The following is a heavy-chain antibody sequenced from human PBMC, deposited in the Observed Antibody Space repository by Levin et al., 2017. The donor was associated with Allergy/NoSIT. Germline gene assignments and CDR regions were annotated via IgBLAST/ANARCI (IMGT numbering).Heavy chain of an antibody. Sequence: ASVKVSCKASGYMLTSYPINWVRQAPGQGPEWMGWINTKTGSPTYAPGFAGRFFFSSDTSVSTTYLQIRSLKTEDSAVYYCVRQDNDEATTAFDVWGQGTRVTVSS. CDR1: GYMLTSYP. CDR2: INTKTGSP. J-gene: IGHJ3*01. CDR3: VRQDNDEATTAFDV. V-gene: IGHV7-4-1*01. D-gene: IGHD1-14*01.